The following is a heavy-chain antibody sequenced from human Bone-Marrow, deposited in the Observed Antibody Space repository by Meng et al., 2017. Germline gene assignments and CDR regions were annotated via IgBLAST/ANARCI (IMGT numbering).Heavy chain of an antibody. CDR3: ARGSGSPEYCSSTSCYSGGWFDP. D-gene: IGHD2-2*02. Sequence: QVQLQESGPGLVKPSQTLSLTCTVSGGSISSGDYYWSWIRQPPGKGLEWIGEINHSGSTNYNPSLKSRVTISVDTSKNQFSLKLSSVTAADTAVYYCARGSGSPEYCSSTSCYSGGWFDPWGQGTLVTVSS. CDR1: GGSISSGDYY. CDR2: INHSGST. J-gene: IGHJ5*02. V-gene: IGHV4-30-4*08.